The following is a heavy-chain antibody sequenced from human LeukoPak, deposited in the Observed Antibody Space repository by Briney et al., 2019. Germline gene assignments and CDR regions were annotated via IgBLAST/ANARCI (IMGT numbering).Heavy chain of an antibody. J-gene: IGHJ4*02. V-gene: IGHV4-39*01. Sequence: KASETLSLTCAVSGASVSGSNYYWGWIRQPPGKGLEWIGNIYSSGSTYYNASLQSRVTISIDTSKNQFSLRLNSVTAADTAMYYCAKSGGYGLIDYWGQGTRVTVSS. CDR3: AKSGGYGLIDY. CDR2: IYSSGST. CDR1: GASVSGSNYY. D-gene: IGHD1-26*01.